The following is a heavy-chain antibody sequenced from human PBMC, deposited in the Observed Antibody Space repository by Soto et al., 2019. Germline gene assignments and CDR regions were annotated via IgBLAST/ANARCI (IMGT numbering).Heavy chain of an antibody. CDR1: GFTFSSYA. J-gene: IGHJ4*02. CDR2: ISYDGSNK. CDR3: ARGEAYCGGDCPPDY. Sequence: GSLRLSCAASGFTFSSYAMHWVRQAPGKGLEWVAVISYDGSNKYYADSVKGRFTISRDNSKNTLYLQMNSLRAEDTAVYYCARGEAYCGGDCPPDYWGQGTLVTVSS. V-gene: IGHV3-30-3*01. D-gene: IGHD2-21*02.